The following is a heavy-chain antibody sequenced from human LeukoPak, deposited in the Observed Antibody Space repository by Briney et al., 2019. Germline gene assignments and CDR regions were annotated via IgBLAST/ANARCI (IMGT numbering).Heavy chain of an antibody. CDR2: ISGSGGST. V-gene: IGHV3-23*01. Sequence: PGGSLRLSCAASGFTFSSYAMSWVRQAPGKGLEWVSAISGSGGSTYYADSVKGRFTISRDNSKNTLYLQMNSLRAEDTAVYYCARDHVDPYYYDSSGYGAFDIWGQGTMVTVSS. J-gene: IGHJ3*02. D-gene: IGHD3-22*01. CDR1: GFTFSSYA. CDR3: ARDHVDPYYYDSSGYGAFDI.